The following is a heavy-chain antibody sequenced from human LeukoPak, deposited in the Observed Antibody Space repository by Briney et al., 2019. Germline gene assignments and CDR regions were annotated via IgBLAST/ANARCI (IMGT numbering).Heavy chain of an antibody. V-gene: IGHV3-13*05. D-gene: IGHD2-2*01. Sequence: GGSLRLSCAASGFTFSSYDMHWVRQATGKGVEWVSAIGTAGDPYYPGSVKGRFTISRDNAKNSLYLQMNSLRAGDTAVYYCARGNYHNYCSSTSRYGYFDYWGQGTLVTVSS. CDR1: GFTFSSYD. CDR2: IGTAGDP. J-gene: IGHJ4*02. CDR3: ARGNYHNYCSSTSRYGYFDY.